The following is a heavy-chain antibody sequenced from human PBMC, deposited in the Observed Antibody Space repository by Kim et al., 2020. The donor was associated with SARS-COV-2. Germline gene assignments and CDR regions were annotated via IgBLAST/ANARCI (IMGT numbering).Heavy chain of an antibody. D-gene: IGHD4-17*01. V-gene: IGHV3-23*01. CDR1: GFTFSSYA. CDR2: ISGSGGST. CDR3: AKVPPYGDYYYYYYGMDV. J-gene: IGHJ6*02. Sequence: GGSLRLSCAASGFTFSSYAMSWVRQAPGKGLEWVSAISGSGGSTYYADSVKGRFTISRDNSKNTLYLQMNSLRAEDTAVYYCAKVPPYGDYYYYYYGMDVWGQGTTVTVSS.